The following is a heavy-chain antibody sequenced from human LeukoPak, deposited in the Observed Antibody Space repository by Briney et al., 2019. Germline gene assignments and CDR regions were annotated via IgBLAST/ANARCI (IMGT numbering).Heavy chain of an antibody. Sequence: SQTLSLTCTLSGASFSSGDQYWNWIRQSPGKGLEWIGSIHPSGMLYNNPSLESRVNISIDTSKNQFSLNLNSVTAADTAVYFCSRGLDSRKLGYWGQGTLVTVSS. J-gene: IGHJ4*02. CDR1: GASFSSGDQY. V-gene: IGHV4-31*03. D-gene: IGHD3-22*01. CDR3: SRGLDSRKLGY. CDR2: IHPSGML.